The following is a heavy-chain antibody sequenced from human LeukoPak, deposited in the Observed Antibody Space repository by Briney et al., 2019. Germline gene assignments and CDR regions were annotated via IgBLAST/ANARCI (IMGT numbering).Heavy chain of an antibody. CDR3: ASEPTETFVIEN. Sequence: GGSLRLSCVASGFTFDAYAMHWIRLLPGKGMEWVSGISPTSKDTDYGESVRGRFTISRDNAKRTLYLQMEALRPEDTALYFCASEPTETFVIENWGQGTLVTVSS. CDR2: ISPTSKDT. V-gene: IGHV3-9*01. J-gene: IGHJ1*01. CDR1: GFTFDAYA. D-gene: IGHD1-1*01.